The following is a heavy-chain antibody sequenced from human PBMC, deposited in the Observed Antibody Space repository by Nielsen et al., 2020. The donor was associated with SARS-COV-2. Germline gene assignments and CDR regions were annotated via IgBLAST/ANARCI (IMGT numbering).Heavy chain of an antibody. V-gene: IGHV3-48*04. J-gene: IGHJ5*02. CDR1: GFAFSGYS. CDR3: ARDVAVADFGFDP. Sequence: GESLKISCAASGFAFSGYSMNWVRQAPGKGLEWLSYISSGSSTMYYADSVRGRFTISRDNAKNTLYLQMNSLRVEDTAVYYCARDVAVADFGFDPWGQGTLVTVSS. D-gene: IGHD6-19*01. CDR2: ISSGSSTM.